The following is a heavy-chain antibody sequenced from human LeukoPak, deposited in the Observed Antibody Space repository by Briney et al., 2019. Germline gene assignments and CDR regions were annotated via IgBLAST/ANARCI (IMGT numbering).Heavy chain of an antibody. V-gene: IGHV1-2*02. CDR1: GYTFTGYY. J-gene: IGHJ6*02. Sequence: GASVKVSCTASGYTFTGYYMHWVRQAPGQGLEWVGWINPNSGGTNYAQKFQGRVTMTTDTSISTAYMELSRLRSDDTAVYCCARASPYYSYAMDVWGQGTMVTVSS. CDR3: ARASPYYSYAMDV. CDR2: INPNSGGT.